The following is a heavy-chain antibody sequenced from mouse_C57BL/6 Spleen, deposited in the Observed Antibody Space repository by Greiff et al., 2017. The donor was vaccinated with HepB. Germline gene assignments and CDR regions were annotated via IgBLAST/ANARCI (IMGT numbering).Heavy chain of an antibody. V-gene: IGHV1-61*01. J-gene: IGHJ3*01. CDR2: IYPSDSET. D-gene: IGHD2-3*01. CDR1: GYTFTSYW. Sequence: QVQLKQSGPELVRPGSSVKLSCKASGYTFTSYWMDWVKQRPGQGLEWIGNIYPSDSETHYNQKFKDKATLTVDKSSSTAYMQLSSLTSEDSAVYYCARSNDGYYEAYWGQGTLVTVSA. CDR3: ARSNDGYYEAY.